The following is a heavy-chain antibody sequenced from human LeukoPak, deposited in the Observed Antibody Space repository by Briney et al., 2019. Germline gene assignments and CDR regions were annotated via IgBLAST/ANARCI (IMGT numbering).Heavy chain of an antibody. CDR1: GFTFSSYW. CDR2: IKQDGSEK. CDR3: ARYYGSGVYYFDY. Sequence: GGSLRLSCAASGFTFSSYWMSWVRQAPGKGLEWVANIKQDGSEKYYVDSVKGRFTISRDNAKNSLYLQMNSLRAEDTAVYYCARYYGSGVYYFDYWGQGTLVTVSS. D-gene: IGHD3-10*01. V-gene: IGHV3-7*01. J-gene: IGHJ4*02.